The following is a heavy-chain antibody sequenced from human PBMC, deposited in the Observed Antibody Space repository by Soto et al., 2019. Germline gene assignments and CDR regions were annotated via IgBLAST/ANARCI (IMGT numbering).Heavy chain of an antibody. V-gene: IGHV1-2*02. CDR3: ARRYSGYDWVRWFDP. J-gene: IGHJ5*02. Sequence: ASVKVSCKTSGYTFIAYYIHWVREAPGQGLEWMGWINPNSGGTNYAQKFQGRVIMTGDTSISTAYMELSRLTSDDTAVYYCARRYSGYDWVRWFDPWGQGTLVTVSS. CDR1: GYTFIAYY. D-gene: IGHD5-12*01. CDR2: INPNSGGT.